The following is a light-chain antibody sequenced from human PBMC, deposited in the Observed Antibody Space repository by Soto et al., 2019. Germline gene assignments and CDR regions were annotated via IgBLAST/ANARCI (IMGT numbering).Light chain of an antibody. CDR3: QQYGSSLWT. Sequence: EIVLTQSPGTLSLSPGERATLSCRASQSVGKYSAWYQQKPGQAPTLLIYATSSRATGIPDRFSGSGSGTDFTLTISRLEPEDFAVYYCQQYGSSLWTFGQGTKVDIK. CDR1: QSVGKY. V-gene: IGKV3-20*01. J-gene: IGKJ1*01. CDR2: ATS.